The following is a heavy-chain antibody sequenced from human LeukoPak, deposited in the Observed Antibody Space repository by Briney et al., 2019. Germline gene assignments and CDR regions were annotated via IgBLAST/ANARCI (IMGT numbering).Heavy chain of an antibody. J-gene: IGHJ6*04. CDR3: AELGITMIGGV. V-gene: IGHV3-30*18. CDR1: GFTFSSYG. D-gene: IGHD3-10*02. Sequence: GGSLRLSCTASGFTFSSYGMHWVRQAPGKGLEWVAVISYDGSNKYYADSVKGRFTISRDNSKNTLYLQMNSLRAEDTAVYYCAELGITMIGGVWGKGTTVTISS. CDR2: ISYDGSNK.